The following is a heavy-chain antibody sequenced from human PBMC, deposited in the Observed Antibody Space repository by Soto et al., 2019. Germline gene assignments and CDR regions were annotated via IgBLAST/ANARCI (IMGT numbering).Heavy chain of an antibody. CDR2: IYYSGST. V-gene: IGHV4-61*08. CDR1: GGSVSSGGYY. CDR3: ARWGGRDGYTFVY. Sequence: SETLSLTCTVSGGSVSSGGYYWSWIRQPPGKGLEWIAYIYYSGSTNYNPSLKSRVTISVDTSRDQFSLKLSSVTAADTAVYYCARWGGRDGYTFVYWGQGTLVTVSS. J-gene: IGHJ4*02. D-gene: IGHD3-16*01.